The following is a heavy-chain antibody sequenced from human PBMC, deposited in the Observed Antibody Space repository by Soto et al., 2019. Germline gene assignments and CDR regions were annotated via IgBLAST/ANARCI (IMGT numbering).Heavy chain of an antibody. CDR1: TGSINIGDYY. CDR3: ARGAIAARPDY. D-gene: IGHD6-6*01. Sequence: SETLSLTCTVSTGSINIGDYYWSWIRQPPGKGLEWIGYIYYSGSTYYNPSLKSRVTIPVDTSKNQFSLKLTSVTAADTAVYYCARGAIAARPDYWGQGTLVTVSS. J-gene: IGHJ4*02. CDR2: IYYSGST. V-gene: IGHV4-30-4*01.